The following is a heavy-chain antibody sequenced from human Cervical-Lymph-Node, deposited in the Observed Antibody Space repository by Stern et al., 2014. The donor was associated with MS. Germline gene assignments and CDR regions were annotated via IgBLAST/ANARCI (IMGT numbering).Heavy chain of an antibody. CDR2: IIPVFGTT. D-gene: IGHD6-19*01. V-gene: IGHV1-69*18. CDR1: GGTFTFYA. CDR3: ARGEGYSSGWYEVNY. J-gene: IGHJ4*02. Sequence: QVQLVQSGAEVKKPGSSAKVSCKASGGTFTFYAITWVRQAPGQVLERMGRIIPVFGTTNYAQKFQGRVTITAEESTSTAYMELSSLRSDDTAVYYCARGEGYSSGWYEVNYWGQGTLVTVSS.